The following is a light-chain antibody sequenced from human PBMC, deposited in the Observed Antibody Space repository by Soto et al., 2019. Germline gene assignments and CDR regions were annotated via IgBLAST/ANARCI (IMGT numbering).Light chain of an antibody. J-gene: IGKJ1*01. V-gene: IGKV3-20*01. Sequence: ETVLTQSPGTLSLSPGERATLSCRASQTIRSNYLAWYRQTPGQAPILLIYGASNRATGIADRFSGSGSGTDFTLIISRLEPEDFALYYCQQYGSSPWTFGQGTKVEIK. CDR1: QTIRSNY. CDR2: GAS. CDR3: QQYGSSPWT.